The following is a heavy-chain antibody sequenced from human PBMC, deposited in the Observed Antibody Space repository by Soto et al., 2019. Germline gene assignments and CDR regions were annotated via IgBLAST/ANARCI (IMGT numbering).Heavy chain of an antibody. D-gene: IGHD3-16*02. J-gene: IGHJ4*02. V-gene: IGHV1-69*06. CDR3: ARGEVVYDYVWGSYRPYHYFDY. Sequence: SVKVSCKASGGTFSSYALSWVRQAPGQGLEWMGGIIPIFGTANYAQKFQGRVTITADKSTSTAYMELSSLRSEDTAVYYCARGEVVYDYVWGSYRPYHYFDYRVQATLVTGSS. CDR2: IIPIFGTA. CDR1: GGTFSSYA.